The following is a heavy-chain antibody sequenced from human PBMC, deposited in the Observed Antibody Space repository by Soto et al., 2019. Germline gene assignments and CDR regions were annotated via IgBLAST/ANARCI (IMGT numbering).Heavy chain of an antibody. CDR2: INPNSGAT. CDR3: AIYHLELFRFDY. CDR1: GYTFTGYF. J-gene: IGHJ4*02. D-gene: IGHD2-2*01. V-gene: IGHV1-2*02. Sequence: GASVKVSCKASGYTFTGYFIHWVRQAPGQGLEWVGYINPNSGATKYAPRFQGRVTMTSDTSTSTAYMELRSLRSDDTAMYFCAIYHLELFRFDYWGQGTLVTVSS.